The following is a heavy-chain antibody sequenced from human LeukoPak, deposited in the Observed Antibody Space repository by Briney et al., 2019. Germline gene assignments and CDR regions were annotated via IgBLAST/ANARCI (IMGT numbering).Heavy chain of an antibody. CDR1: GFTFSSYG. CDR2: ISGGPVST. D-gene: IGHD3-10*02. CDR3: AELGITMIGGV. J-gene: IGHJ6*04. V-gene: IGHV3-23*01. Sequence: PGGSLRLSCAASGFTFSSYGMTWVRQAPGKGLEWVSGISGGPVSTNYADSVKGRFTISRDNAKNSLYLQMNSLRAEDTAVYYCAELGITMIGGVWGKGTTVTISS.